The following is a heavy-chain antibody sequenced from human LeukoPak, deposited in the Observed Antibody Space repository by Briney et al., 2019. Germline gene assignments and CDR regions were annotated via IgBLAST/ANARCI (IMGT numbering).Heavy chain of an antibody. V-gene: IGHV4-59*01. CDR2: IYYSGST. D-gene: IGHD3-9*01. CDR3: ARARYYDIFSYMDV. Sequence: SSETLSLTCTVSGGSISSYYWSWIRQPPGKGLEWIGYIYYSGSTNYNPSLKSRVTISVDTSKNQFSLKLSSVTAADTAVYYCARARYYDIFSYMDVWGKGTTVTISS. J-gene: IGHJ6*03. CDR1: GGSISSYY.